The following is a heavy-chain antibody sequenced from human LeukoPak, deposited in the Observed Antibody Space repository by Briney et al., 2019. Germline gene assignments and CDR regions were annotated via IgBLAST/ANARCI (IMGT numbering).Heavy chain of an antibody. J-gene: IGHJ3*02. CDR2: ISGSGGST. Sequence: PGGSLRLSCAASGFTFSSYAMSWVRQAPGKGLEWVSAISGSGGSTYYADSVKGRFTISRDNSKNTLYLQMNSLRAEDTAVYYCAKVRGYSSSWPDAFDIWGQGTMVTVSS. CDR1: GFTFSSYA. CDR3: AKVRGYSSSWPDAFDI. V-gene: IGHV3-23*01. D-gene: IGHD6-13*01.